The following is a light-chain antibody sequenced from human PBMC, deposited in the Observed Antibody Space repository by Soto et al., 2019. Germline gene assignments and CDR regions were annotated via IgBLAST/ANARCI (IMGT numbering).Light chain of an antibody. J-gene: IGLJ1*01. V-gene: IGLV3-1*01. CDR1: KLGDKY. Sequence: SYELTQPPSVSVSPGQTASITCSGDKLGDKYASWYQQMPGQSPVLVIYQDKKRPSGIPERFSGSNSGNTATLTISGTQTMDEADYYCQAWDSSTAVFGTGTKVTVL. CDR3: QAWDSSTAV. CDR2: QDK.